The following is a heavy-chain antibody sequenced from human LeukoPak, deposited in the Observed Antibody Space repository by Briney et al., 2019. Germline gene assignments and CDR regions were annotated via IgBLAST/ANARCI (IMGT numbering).Heavy chain of an antibody. CDR3: ARDVRDSRGYYLRIFGY. D-gene: IGHD3-22*01. V-gene: IGHV4-39*07. J-gene: IGHJ4*01. CDR2: VHNSGST. CDR1: GGSITTSDNY. Sequence: SETLSLTCIVSGGSITTSDNYWGWIRQPPGKGLEWFRAVHNSGSTYYNPSLKSRVTMSRDRSTNRFSLKMSCVTAADTAVYYCARDVRDSRGYYLRIFGYRGQEIWSPSPQ.